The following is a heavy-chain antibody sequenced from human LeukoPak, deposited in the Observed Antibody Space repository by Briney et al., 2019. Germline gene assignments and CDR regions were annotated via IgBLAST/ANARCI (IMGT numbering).Heavy chain of an antibody. CDR1: GDSVSSNSAA. J-gene: IGHJ4*02. CDR2: TYYRCKWYN. V-gene: IGHV6-1*01. Sequence: SQTLSLTFAFSGDSVSSNSAAWNWIRQSPSRGLEWLGRTYYRCKWYNDYALSVESRITINPETSKNQFSMQLNSVTPEDTAVYYCARDLTTVTTYPFDYWGQGTLVTVSS. D-gene: IGHD4-17*01. CDR3: ARDLTTVTTYPFDY.